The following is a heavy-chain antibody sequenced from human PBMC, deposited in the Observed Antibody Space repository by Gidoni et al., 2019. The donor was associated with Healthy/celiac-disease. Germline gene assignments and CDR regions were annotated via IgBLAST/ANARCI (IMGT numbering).Heavy chain of an antibody. Sequence: EVQLVESGGGLVKPGGSLILSCAASGFTFSSYSMNWVRQAPGKGLEWVSSISSSSSYIYYADSVKGRFTISRDNAKNSLYLQMNSLRAEDTAVYYCARDGRPNWFDPWGQGTLVTVSS. CDR3: ARDGRPNWFDP. CDR2: ISSSSSYI. J-gene: IGHJ5*02. V-gene: IGHV3-21*01. CDR1: GFTFSSYS.